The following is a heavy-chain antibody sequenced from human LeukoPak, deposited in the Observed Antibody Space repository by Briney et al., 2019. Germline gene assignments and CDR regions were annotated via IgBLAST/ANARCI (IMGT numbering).Heavy chain of an antibody. CDR1: GYTFNDYA. Sequence: GGSLTLSCAASGYTFNDYAMRWVRQAPGKGLEWVSGISWNSGSTYYAQSLKGRVTISRDNSKNSLYLQMNSLRADDMALYYCANDRDSSSGDGEYSWFDPWGQGTLVTVSS. D-gene: IGHD6-13*01. CDR3: ANDRDSSSGDGEYSWFDP. J-gene: IGHJ5*02. V-gene: IGHV3-9*03. CDR2: ISWNSGST.